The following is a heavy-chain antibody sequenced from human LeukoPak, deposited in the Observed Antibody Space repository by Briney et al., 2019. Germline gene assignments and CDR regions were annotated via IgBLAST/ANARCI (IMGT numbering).Heavy chain of an antibody. CDR1: GFTFSNYE. Sequence: PGGSLRLSCAASGFTFSNYEMHWVRQAPGKGLEWVSYISSSGSDIYYADSVKGRFTISRDNSKNTLYLQMNSLRAEDTAVYYCARDSYYYMDVWGKGTTVTISS. J-gene: IGHJ6*03. CDR2: ISSSGSDI. V-gene: IGHV3-48*03. CDR3: ARDSYYYMDV.